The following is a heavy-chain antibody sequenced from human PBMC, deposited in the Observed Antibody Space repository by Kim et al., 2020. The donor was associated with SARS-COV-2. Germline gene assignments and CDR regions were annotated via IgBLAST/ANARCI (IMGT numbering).Heavy chain of an antibody. D-gene: IGHD3-22*01. J-gene: IGHJ4*02. CDR3: AVGYHYEYLFDY. CDR1: GDSLSGYY. CDR2: INYSGNT. V-gene: IGHV4-34*01. Sequence: SETLSLTCAASGDSLSGYYWSWIRQPPGKGLEWIGEINYSGNTNYNPSLKSRVTISVDTSKNQFSLKLSSLTAADTAVYYCAVGYHYEYLFDYWGQGSLVTVSS.